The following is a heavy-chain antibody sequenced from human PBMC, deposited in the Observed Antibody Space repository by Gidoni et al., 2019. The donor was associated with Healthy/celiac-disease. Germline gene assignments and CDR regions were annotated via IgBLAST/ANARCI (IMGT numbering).Heavy chain of an antibody. D-gene: IGHD1-26*01. CDR2: IYYSGST. Sequence: LQLQESRPGLVKPSETLSLPCSFSGGSIISCSYYWGWIRQPPGKGLEWIGSIYYSGSTYYNPSLKSRGTIAVDTSKNQFSLKLSSVTAADTAVYYCASRWELNWFDPWGQGTLVTVSS. CDR3: ASRWELNWFDP. V-gene: IGHV4-39*01. CDR1: GGSIISCSYY. J-gene: IGHJ5*02.